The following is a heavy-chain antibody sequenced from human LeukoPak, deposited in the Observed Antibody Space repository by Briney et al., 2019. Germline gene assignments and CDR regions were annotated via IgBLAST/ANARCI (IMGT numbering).Heavy chain of an antibody. J-gene: IGHJ6*02. CDR1: GGSLNGHY. Sequence: SETLSLTCAVYGGSLNGHYWSWIRQPPGKGLEWIGESGHRGGTKFNPSLKSRVTISADTSKYQFSLKLSSVTAADTAVYYCARHIDREAYYYGMDVWGQGTTVTVSS. D-gene: IGHD2-21*01. V-gene: IGHV4-34*01. CDR3: ARHIDREAYYYGMDV. CDR2: SGHRGGT.